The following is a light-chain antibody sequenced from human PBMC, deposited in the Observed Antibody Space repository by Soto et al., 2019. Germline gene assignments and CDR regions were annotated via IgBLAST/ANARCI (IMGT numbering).Light chain of an antibody. CDR1: QTIDSTY. V-gene: IGKV3-20*01. CDR2: GAS. CDR3: QEFGRT. Sequence: IVLTQTPGHLSLSPGERSTLSCRASQTIDSTYIAWYQKKPGQSPRLLIYGASSRATGIPDRFSGIGSGTDFTLTISSLAPEDFAVYYCQEFGRTFGQGTKV. J-gene: IGKJ1*01.